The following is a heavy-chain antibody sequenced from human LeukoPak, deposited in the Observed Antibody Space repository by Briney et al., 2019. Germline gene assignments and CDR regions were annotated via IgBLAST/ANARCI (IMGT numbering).Heavy chain of an antibody. Sequence: SETLSLTCTVSIYSIDSGYYWGWIRQPPGKGLEWIGSIYHSGTTHYSPSLKSRVTVSVDTSKNQFSLRLRSVTAADTAVYYCARRDYYDRSHFDYWGQGTLVTVS. D-gene: IGHD3-22*01. CDR1: IYSIDSGYY. V-gene: IGHV4-38-2*02. J-gene: IGHJ4*02. CDR3: ARRDYYDRSHFDY. CDR2: IYHSGTT.